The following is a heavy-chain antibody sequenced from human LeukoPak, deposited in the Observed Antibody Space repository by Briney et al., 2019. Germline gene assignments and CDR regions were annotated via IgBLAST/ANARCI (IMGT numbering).Heavy chain of an antibody. J-gene: IGHJ6*04. CDR1: GGSISSSSYY. CDR3: ARDLGGTLDV. CDR2: IYYSGST. Sequence: SETLSLTCTVSGGSISSSSYYWGWIRQPPGKGLEWIGSIYYSGSTYYNPSLKSRVTISVDTSKNQFSLKLSSVTAADTAVYYCARDLGGTLDVWGKGTTVTISS. V-gene: IGHV4-39*07. D-gene: IGHD3-16*01.